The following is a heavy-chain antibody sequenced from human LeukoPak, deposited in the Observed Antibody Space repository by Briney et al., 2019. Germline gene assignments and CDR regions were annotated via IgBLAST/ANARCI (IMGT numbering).Heavy chain of an antibody. V-gene: IGHV3-23*01. CDR2: TGSTGVST. Sequence: PGGSLRLSCAASGFTFSSYAMNWVRQAPGKGLKWVSGTGSTGVSTFYADSVKGRFTVSRDNSKNTPSLQMNSLRAEDTAVYYCAKDPGVVPAHYFDYWGQGTLVTVSS. CDR1: GFTFSSYA. J-gene: IGHJ4*02. CDR3: AKDPGVVPAHYFDY. D-gene: IGHD2-2*01.